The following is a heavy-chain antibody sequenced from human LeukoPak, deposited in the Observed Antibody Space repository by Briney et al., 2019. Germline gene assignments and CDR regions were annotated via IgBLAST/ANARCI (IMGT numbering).Heavy chain of an antibody. CDR2: IYTSGST. Sequence: SETLSLTCTVSGGSISSYYWSWIRQPAGKGLEWIGRIYTSGSTNYNPSLKSRVTMSVDTSKNQFSLKLSSVTAADTAVYYCAGTYGDYGYWYFDLWGRGTLVTVSS. V-gene: IGHV4-4*07. J-gene: IGHJ2*01. D-gene: IGHD4-17*01. CDR1: GGSISSYY. CDR3: AGTYGDYGYWYFDL.